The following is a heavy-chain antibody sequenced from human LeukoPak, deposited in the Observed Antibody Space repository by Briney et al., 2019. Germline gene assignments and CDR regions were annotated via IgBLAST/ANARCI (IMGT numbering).Heavy chain of an antibody. V-gene: IGHV3-66*02. Sequence: GGSLRLSCAASGFTVSSNYMSWVRQAPGKGLEWVSVIYSGGSTYYADSVKGRFTISRDNSKNTLYLQMNSLRAEDTAVYYCAKEAYAYDILTGYPSWGQGTLVTVSS. D-gene: IGHD3-9*01. CDR2: IYSGGST. CDR1: GFTVSSNY. J-gene: IGHJ4*02. CDR3: AKEAYAYDILTGYPS.